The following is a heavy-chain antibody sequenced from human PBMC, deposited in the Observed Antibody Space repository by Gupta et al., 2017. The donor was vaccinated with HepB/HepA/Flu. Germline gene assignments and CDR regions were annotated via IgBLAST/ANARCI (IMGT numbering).Heavy chain of an antibody. CDR2: IYYSGST. CDR3: AGQIRHYYDDGNGYDIDWYFDL. Sequence: QVQLQESGPGLVKPSETLSLTCAVSGDSIKNYYWSWIRPPPGKGLDWVGYIYYSGSTNYNPSLKIRVTTSIDTSKNQFSLNLRAVTAADTAVYYCAGQIRHYYDDGNGYDIDWYFDLWGRGILVTVSS. V-gene: IGHV4-59*08. D-gene: IGHD3-22*01. J-gene: IGHJ2*01. CDR1: GDSIKNYY.